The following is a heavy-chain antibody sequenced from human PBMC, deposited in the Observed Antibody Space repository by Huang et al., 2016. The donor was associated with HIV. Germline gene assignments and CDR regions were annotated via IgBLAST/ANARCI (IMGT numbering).Heavy chain of an antibody. V-gene: IGHV5-51*03. Sequence: EVQLVQSEAEVKKPGESLKISCRGSGYSFTNYWIGWVRQRPGEGLEWMVVIYPADSDTRYSPSCQGQVTFSADKSTRTAYLQWSSLQASDTAIYYCARSEVLVTAVPFDHWGQGTLVTVSS. J-gene: IGHJ4*02. CDR3: ARSEVLVTAVPFDH. CDR1: GYSFTNYW. D-gene: IGHD2-21*02. CDR2: IYPADSDT.